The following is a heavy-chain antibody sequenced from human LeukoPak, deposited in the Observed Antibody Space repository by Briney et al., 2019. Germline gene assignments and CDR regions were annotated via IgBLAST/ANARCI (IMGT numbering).Heavy chain of an antibody. D-gene: IGHD6-6*01. CDR3: ARGAIAARGDAFDI. CDR1: GFTFSSYS. Sequence: GGSLRLSCAASGFTFSSYSMNWVRQAPGKGLGWVSSISSSSSYIYYADSVKGRFTISRDNAKNSLYLQMNSLRAEDTAVYYCARGAIAARGDAFDIWGQGTMVTVSS. V-gene: IGHV3-21*01. CDR2: ISSSSSYI. J-gene: IGHJ3*02.